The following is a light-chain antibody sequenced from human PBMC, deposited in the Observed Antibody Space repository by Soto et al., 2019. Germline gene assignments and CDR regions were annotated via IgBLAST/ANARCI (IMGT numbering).Light chain of an antibody. V-gene: IGLV2-14*01. J-gene: IGLJ2*01. CDR1: SSDVGGHNF. CDR2: EVN. CDR3: SSYTSSVTLV. Sequence: QSALTQPASVSGSPGQSITISCTGTSSDVGGHNFVSWYQQHPGKAPKLMIYEVNNRPSGVSYRFSGSKSGNTASLTISGLQAEDEADYYCSSYTSSVTLVFGGGTKVTVL.